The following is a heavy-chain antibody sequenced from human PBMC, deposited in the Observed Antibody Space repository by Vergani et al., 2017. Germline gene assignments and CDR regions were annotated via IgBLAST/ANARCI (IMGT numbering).Heavy chain of an antibody. J-gene: IGHJ4*02. Sequence: QVQLVQSGSELKKPGASVKVSCKASGYTFTSYAMNWVRQAPGQGLEWMGWINTNTGNPTYAQGFTGRFVFSLDTSVSTAYLQIRSLKAEATAVDYCARGGFGEYEPTSPSDYWGQGTLVTVSS. CDR1: GYTFTSYA. V-gene: IGHV7-4-1*02. CDR3: ARGGFGEYEPTSPSDY. CDR2: INTNTGNP. D-gene: IGHD3-10*01.